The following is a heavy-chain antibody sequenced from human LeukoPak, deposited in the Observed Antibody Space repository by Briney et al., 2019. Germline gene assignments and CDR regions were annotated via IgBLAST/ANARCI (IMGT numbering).Heavy chain of an antibody. V-gene: IGHV1-2*02. Sequence: ASVKVSCKASGYTFTGYYMHWVRQAPGQGIEWMGWINPNSGGTNYAQKFQGRVTMTRDTSISTAYMELSRLRSDDTAVYYCAGEFDDYLNYFDYWGQGTLVTVSS. J-gene: IGHJ4*02. CDR1: GYTFTGYY. CDR2: INPNSGGT. D-gene: IGHD4-11*01. CDR3: AGEFDDYLNYFDY.